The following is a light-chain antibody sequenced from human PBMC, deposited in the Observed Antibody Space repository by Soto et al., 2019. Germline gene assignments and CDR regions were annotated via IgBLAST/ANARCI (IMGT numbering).Light chain of an antibody. J-gene: IGKJ5*01. CDR3: QQVNSYPIT. CDR2: AAS. CDR1: QGMSSY. V-gene: IGKV1-9*01. Sequence: DIQLTQSPSFLSASVGDRVTITCRASQGMSSYLAWYQQKPGKAPKLLIYAASTLRSGVSSRFSGSGSGTEFTLTISSLQSEDFATYYCQQVNSYPITFGQGTRLEIK.